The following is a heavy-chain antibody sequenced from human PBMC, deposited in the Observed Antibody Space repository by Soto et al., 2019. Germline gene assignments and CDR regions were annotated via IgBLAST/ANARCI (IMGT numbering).Heavy chain of an antibody. Sequence: SETLSLTCTVSGGSISSYYWSWIRQPPGKGLEWIGYIYYSGSTNYNPSLKSRVTISVDTSKNQFSLKLSSVTAADTAVYYCARQSYYDFWSGYPVWGKGTTVT. CDR1: GGSISSYY. D-gene: IGHD3-3*01. V-gene: IGHV4-59*08. CDR3: ARQSYYDFWSGYPV. J-gene: IGHJ6*03. CDR2: IYYSGST.